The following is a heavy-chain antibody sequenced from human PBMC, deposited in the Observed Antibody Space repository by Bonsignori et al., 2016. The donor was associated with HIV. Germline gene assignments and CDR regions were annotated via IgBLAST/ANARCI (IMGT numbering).Heavy chain of an antibody. CDR1: GFTFSSYG. D-gene: IGHD2-15*01. CDR2: IRYDGSNK. J-gene: IGHJ4*02. CDR3: AKLVVSSYYFDY. Sequence: GESLKISCAASGFTFSSYGMHWVRQAPGKGLEWVAFIRYDGSNKYYADSVKGRFTISRDNSKNTLYLQMNSLRAEDTAVYYCAKLVVSSYYFDYWGQGTLVTVSS. V-gene: IGHV3-30*02.